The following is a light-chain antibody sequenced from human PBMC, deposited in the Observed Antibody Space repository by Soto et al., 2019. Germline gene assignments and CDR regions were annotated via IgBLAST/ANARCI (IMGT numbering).Light chain of an antibody. CDR1: QTISSW. CDR3: KHYNSYSEA. Sequence: DIQMTQSPSTLSGSVGDRVTITCRASQTISSWLAWYQQKPGKAHKLLIYKASTLKSGVQSRFSGSGSGTEFTLTIRSLQPDDFATYYCKHYNSYSEAFGQGTKVDTK. J-gene: IGKJ1*01. V-gene: IGKV1-5*03. CDR2: KAS.